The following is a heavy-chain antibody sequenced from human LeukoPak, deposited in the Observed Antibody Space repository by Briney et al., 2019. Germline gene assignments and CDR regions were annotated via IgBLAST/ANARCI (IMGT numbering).Heavy chain of an antibody. V-gene: IGHV1-69*06. D-gene: IGHD3-3*01. CDR2: IIPIFGTA. J-gene: IGHJ6*03. CDR1: GYTFTSYG. Sequence: SVKVSCKASGYTFTSYGISWVRQAPGQGLEWMGGIIPIFGTANYAQKFQGRVTITADKSTSTAYMELSSLRSEDTAVYYCARVGVVIRAPYYYYMDVWGKGTTVTVSS. CDR3: ARVGVVIRAPYYYYMDV.